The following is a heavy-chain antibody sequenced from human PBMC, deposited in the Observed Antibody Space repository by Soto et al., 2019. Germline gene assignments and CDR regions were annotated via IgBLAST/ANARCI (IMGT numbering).Heavy chain of an antibody. CDR3: ARVPGEMVAILYIYPLDGREPLSDVDV. Sequence: QMQLVESGGGAVQPGRSLRLSCAASGFTFSYYPMHWVRQAPGKGLEWVAVISFDGSNKYYADSVKGRFTISRDNSKNTLYLQMNRLRGEDTAVYYCARVPGEMVAILYIYPLDGREPLSDVDVWGQGTTVTVSS. D-gene: IGHD5-12*01. V-gene: IGHV3-30*04. CDR1: GFTFSYYP. CDR2: ISFDGSNK. J-gene: IGHJ6*02.